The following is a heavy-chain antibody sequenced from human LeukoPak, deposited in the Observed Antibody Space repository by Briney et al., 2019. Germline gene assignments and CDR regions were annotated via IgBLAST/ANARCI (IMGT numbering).Heavy chain of an antibody. J-gene: IGHJ4*02. CDR2: LSQTGSDI. CDR3: TRGHWGLDY. CDR1: GFTLSNHY. D-gene: IGHD7-27*01. V-gene: IGHV3-11*01. Sequence: PGGSLRHSCTASGFTLSNHYMTWIRQAPGKGLEYLSYLSQTGSDIFYADSVKGRFSVSRDNAKNSLYLQMNSLRADDTAVYYCTRGHWGLDYWGQGTLVTVSS.